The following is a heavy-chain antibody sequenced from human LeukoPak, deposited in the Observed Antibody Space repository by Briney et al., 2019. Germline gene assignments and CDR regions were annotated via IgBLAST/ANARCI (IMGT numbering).Heavy chain of an antibody. Sequence: GGSLRLSCVASGFTFSSYSMNWVRQAPGKGLEWVSYISSSSITKYYADSVKGRFTISRDKAKNSLYLQMNSLRAEDTAVYYCAREYCSSTSCLYDYWGQGTLVTVSS. V-gene: IGHV3-48*01. CDR1: GFTFSSYS. J-gene: IGHJ4*02. CDR3: AREYCSSTSCLYDY. D-gene: IGHD2-2*01. CDR2: ISSSSITK.